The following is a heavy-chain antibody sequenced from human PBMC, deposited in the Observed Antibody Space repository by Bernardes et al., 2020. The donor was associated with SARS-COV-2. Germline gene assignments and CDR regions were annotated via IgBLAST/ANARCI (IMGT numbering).Heavy chain of an antibody. CDR3: TSSGYENYYYYYGMDV. CDR2: SRNKANSYTT. D-gene: IGHD5-12*01. CDR1: GFIFSDHY. J-gene: IGHJ6*02. Sequence: GGSLRLSCAASGFIFSDHYLDWIRQAPGKGLEWVGRSRNKANSYTTDYAASVKGRFTLSRDDSKNTLYLQMNSLKTEDTAVYYCTSSGYENYYYYYGMDVWGQGTTVTVSS. V-gene: IGHV3-72*01.